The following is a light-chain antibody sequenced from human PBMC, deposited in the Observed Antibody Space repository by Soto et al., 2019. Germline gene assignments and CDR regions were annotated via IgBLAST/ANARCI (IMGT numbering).Light chain of an antibody. J-gene: IGKJ3*01. CDR1: QSVSSSY. CDR3: QQYGSSLLFT. Sequence: EIVLTQSPGTLSLSPGERATLSCRASQSVSSSYLAWYQQKPGQAPRLLIYGASIRATGIPDRFSGSGSGTDFTLTISRLEPEDFAVYYFQQYGSSLLFTFGPGTKVDIK. CDR2: GAS. V-gene: IGKV3-20*01.